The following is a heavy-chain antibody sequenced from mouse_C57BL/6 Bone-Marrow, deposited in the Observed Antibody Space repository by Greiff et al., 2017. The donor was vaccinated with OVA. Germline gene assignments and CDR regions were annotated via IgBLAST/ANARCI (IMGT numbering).Heavy chain of an antibody. CDR3: ARGGLWLRHFDY. J-gene: IGHJ2*01. V-gene: IGHV1-53*01. D-gene: IGHD2-2*01. Sequence: VKLQQPGTELVKPGASVKLSCKASGYTFTSYWMHWVKQRPGQGLEWIGNINPSNGGTNYNEKFKSKATLTVDKSSSTAYMQLSSLTSEDSAVYYCARGGLWLRHFDYWGQGTTLTVSS. CDR1: GYTFTSYW. CDR2: INPSNGGT.